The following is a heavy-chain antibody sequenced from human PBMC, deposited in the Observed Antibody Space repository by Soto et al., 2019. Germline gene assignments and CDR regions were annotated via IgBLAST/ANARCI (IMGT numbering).Heavy chain of an antibody. V-gene: IGHV3-23*01. Sequence: GESLKISCAASGFTFSSYAMSWVRQAPGKGLEWVSAISGSGGSTYYADSVKGRFTISRDNSKNTLYLQMNSLRAEDTAVYYCAKVAWEYSYGTATFDYWGQGTLVTVSS. CDR2: ISGSGGST. J-gene: IGHJ4*02. D-gene: IGHD5-18*01. CDR3: AKVAWEYSYGTATFDY. CDR1: GFTFSSYA.